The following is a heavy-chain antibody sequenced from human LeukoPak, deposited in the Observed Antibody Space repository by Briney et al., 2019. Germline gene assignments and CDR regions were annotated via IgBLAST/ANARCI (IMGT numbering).Heavy chain of an antibody. CDR2: IYISGGT. Sequence: SETLSLTRTVSVGSLSSGNYYWSWIRQPAGVGLEWIGRIYISGGTEYNPSLKSRVTLSINPSKNQFYFRLSSVTAADTAVYYCARVRRNSGNKYFDPWAREPGSPSPQ. CDR3: ARVRRNSGNKYFDP. J-gene: IGHJ5*02. CDR1: VGSLSSGNYY. D-gene: IGHD5-12*01. V-gene: IGHV4-61*02.